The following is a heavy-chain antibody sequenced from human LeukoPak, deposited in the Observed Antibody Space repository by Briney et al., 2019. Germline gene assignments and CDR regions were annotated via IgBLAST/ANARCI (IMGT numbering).Heavy chain of an antibody. V-gene: IGHV4-39*07. J-gene: IGHJ4*02. CDR3: AREGVVVVAATTFVPYFDY. Sequence: SETLSLTCTVSGGSISSSSYYWGWIRQPPGKGLEWIGSIYYSGSTYYNPSLKSRVTISVDTSKNQFSLKLSSVTAADTAVYYCAREGVVVVAATTFVPYFDYWGQGTLVTVSS. CDR2: IYYSGST. CDR1: GGSISSSSYY. D-gene: IGHD2-15*01.